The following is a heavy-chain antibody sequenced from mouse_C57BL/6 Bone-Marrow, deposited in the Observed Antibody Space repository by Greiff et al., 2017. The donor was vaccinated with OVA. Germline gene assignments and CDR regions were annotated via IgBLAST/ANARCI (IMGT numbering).Heavy chain of an antibody. Sequence: QVQLQQPGAELVMPGASVKLSCKASGYTFTSYWMHWVKQRPGQGLEWIGEIDPSDSSTNYNQKFKGKSTLTVDKSSSTAYMQLSSLTSEDSAVYYCARRSSYYYGTKYYFDYWGQGTTLTVSS. CDR2: IDPSDSST. D-gene: IGHD1-1*01. V-gene: IGHV1-69*01. CDR3: ARRSSYYYGTKYYFDY. J-gene: IGHJ2*01. CDR1: GYTFTSYW.